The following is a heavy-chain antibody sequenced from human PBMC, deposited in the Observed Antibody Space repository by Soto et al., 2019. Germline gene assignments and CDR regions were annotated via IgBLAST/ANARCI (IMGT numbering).Heavy chain of an antibody. CDR1: GGSFGNSA. CDR3: ATGVIWIGYFTVDS. D-gene: IGHD3-3*01. V-gene: IGHV1-69*01. J-gene: IGHJ4*02. Sequence: QVQLVQSGAEVKKPGSSVKVSCKASGGSFGNSAINWVRQTPGQGLEWLGGFIPVYRTLNYAQKFQGRVTITADESTGTAYMTQSSLASDDTAVYYCATGVIWIGYFTVDSWGQGTRVTVAS. CDR2: FIPVYRTL.